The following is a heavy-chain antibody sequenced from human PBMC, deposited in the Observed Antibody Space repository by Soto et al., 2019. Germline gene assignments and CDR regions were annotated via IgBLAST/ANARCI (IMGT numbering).Heavy chain of an antibody. D-gene: IGHD3-16*01. V-gene: IGHV4-31*03. CDR3: ARGGDTTKVDY. J-gene: IGHJ4*02. Sequence: PSETLSLTCTVSGGSISSGGYCWSWIRQQPGEGLEWIGFMYNSGSTSYNPSLKSRATISVDTSTNQFSLNLRSVTAADTAVYYCARGGDTTKVDYWGQGTLVTVSS. CDR1: GGSISSGGYC. CDR2: MYNSGST.